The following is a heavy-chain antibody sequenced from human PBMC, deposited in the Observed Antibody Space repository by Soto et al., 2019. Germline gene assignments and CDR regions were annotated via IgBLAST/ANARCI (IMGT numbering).Heavy chain of an antibody. CDR2: INEDGSVQ. D-gene: IGHD2-8*01. J-gene: IGHJ4*02. Sequence: EVQLVESGGGLVQPGGSLRLSCAASGFTFSSYWMTWVRQAPGRGLEWVANINEDGSVQGYVDSVKGRFAISRDNARNSLNLQRHGLRADGPAVGSWARERPNGACYLDSGGQGTLVTVSS. CDR1: GFTFSSYW. CDR3: ARERPNGACYLDS. V-gene: IGHV3-7*01.